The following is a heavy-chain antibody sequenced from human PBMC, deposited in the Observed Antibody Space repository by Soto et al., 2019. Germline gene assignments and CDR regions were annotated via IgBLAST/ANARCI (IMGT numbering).Heavy chain of an antibody. CDR3: TRRFDCSGDACYSGWYYYYGMDV. D-gene: IGHD2-15*01. V-gene: IGHV3-73*01. J-gene: IGHJ6*02. CDR2: IGIKANNYAT. CDR1: GFTFSGSA. Sequence: EVQLVESGGGSVQPGGSLKLSCAASGFTFSGSAMHWVRQASGKGLEWVGRIGIKANNYATAYAASVKGRFIISRDDSKNTAHLQMNSLKTEDTAVYYCTRRFDCSGDACYSGWYYYYGMDVWGQGTTVTVSS.